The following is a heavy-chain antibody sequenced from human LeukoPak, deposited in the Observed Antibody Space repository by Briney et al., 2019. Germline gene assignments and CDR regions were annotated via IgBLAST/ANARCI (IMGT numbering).Heavy chain of an antibody. J-gene: IGHJ4*02. Sequence: GGSLRLSCAASGFTFSSYSMNWVRQAPGKGLEGVSFISSSSSYIYYADSVKGRFTISRDNAKNSLYLQMNSLRAEDTAVYYCARDPGITVAGDYFDYWGQGTLVTVSS. V-gene: IGHV3-21*01. CDR1: GFTFSSYS. CDR2: ISSSSSYI. D-gene: IGHD6-19*01. CDR3: ARDPGITVAGDYFDY.